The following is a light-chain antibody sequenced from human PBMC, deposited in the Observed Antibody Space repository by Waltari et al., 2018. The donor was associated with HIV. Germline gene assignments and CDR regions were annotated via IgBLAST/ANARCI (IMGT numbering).Light chain of an antibody. Sequence: SALTQPASVSGSPGQSITISCTGTSSDVGAYNLVSWYQQHPGKAPKFIIYEVNKRPSEVFIRVSGSKSGNTASLTISGLQAEDEADYYCCSYAGRSTLEVFGGGTKVTVL. CDR1: SSDVGAYNL. V-gene: IGLV2-23*02. CDR3: CSYAGRSTLEV. J-gene: IGLJ2*01. CDR2: EVN.